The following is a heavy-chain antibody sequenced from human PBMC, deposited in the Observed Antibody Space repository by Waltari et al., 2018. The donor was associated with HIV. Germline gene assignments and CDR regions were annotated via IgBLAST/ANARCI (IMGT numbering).Heavy chain of an antibody. CDR2: SNAGNINT. J-gene: IGHJ4*02. V-gene: IGHV1-3*01. Sequence: QVQLVQSGAEVKKPGASVKVSCKASGYTFNSYAMHWVRQAPGQRLEGMGWSNAGNINTKYAQKFQGRVTSTRDTSASTAYMDLSSLRSEDTAVYYCARDIPSMGIDYWGQGTLVTVSS. D-gene: IGHD2-8*01. CDR3: ARDIPSMGIDY. CDR1: GYTFNSYA.